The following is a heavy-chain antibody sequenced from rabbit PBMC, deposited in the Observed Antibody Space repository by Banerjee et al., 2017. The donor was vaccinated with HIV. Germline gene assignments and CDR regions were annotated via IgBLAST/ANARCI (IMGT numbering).Heavy chain of an antibody. J-gene: IGHJ4*01. D-gene: IGHD6-1*01. CDR2: IVNGDGST. V-gene: IGHV1S40*01. CDR3: ATADTNTYALKL. Sequence: QSLEESGGGLVKPGASLTLTCKASGFDFSSNAMCWVRQAPGKGPEWIACIVNGDGSTYYASWAKGRFTISKTSSTTVTLQMPSLTVADTATYFCATADTNTYALKLWGPGTLVTVS. CDR1: GFDFSSNA.